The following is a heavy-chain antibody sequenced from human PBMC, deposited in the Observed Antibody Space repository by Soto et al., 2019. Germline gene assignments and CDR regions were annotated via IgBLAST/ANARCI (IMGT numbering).Heavy chain of an antibody. CDR1: GFTFSSYG. CDR3: AREVDTAMPTGGWYYYYGMDV. CDR2: IWYDGSNK. D-gene: IGHD5-18*01. Sequence: PGGSLRLSCAASGFTFSSYGMHWVRQAPGKGLEWVAVIWYDGSNKYYADSVKGRFTISRDNSKNTLYLQMNSLRAEDTAVYYCAREVDTAMPTGGWYYYYGMDVWGQGTTVTVSS. V-gene: IGHV3-33*01. J-gene: IGHJ6*02.